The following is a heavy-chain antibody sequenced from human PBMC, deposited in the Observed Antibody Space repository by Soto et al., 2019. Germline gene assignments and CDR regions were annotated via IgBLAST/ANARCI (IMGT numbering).Heavy chain of an antibody. D-gene: IGHD3-10*01. CDR2: IIPIFGTA. CDR3: ARSLTWFGDPGMDV. CDR1: GGTFSSYA. Sequence: ASVKVSCKASGGTFSSYAISWVRQAPGQGLEWMGGIIPIFGTANYAQKFQGRVTITADESTSTAYMELSSLRSEDTAVYYCARSLTWFGDPGMDVWGQGTTVTVSS. J-gene: IGHJ6*02. V-gene: IGHV1-69*13.